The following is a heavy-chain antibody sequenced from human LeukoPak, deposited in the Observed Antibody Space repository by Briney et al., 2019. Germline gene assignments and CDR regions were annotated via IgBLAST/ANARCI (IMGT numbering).Heavy chain of an antibody. V-gene: IGHV4-34*01. Sequence: PSETLSLTCAVYGGSFSGYYWSWIRQPPGKGLEWIGEINHSGSTNYNPSLKSRVTISVDTSKNQFSLKLSSVIAADTAVYYCARTTEGYCSSASCFGFSYSYYMGVWGKGTTVTISS. CDR3: ARTTEGYCSSASCFGFSYSYYMGV. CDR1: GGSFSGYY. J-gene: IGHJ6*03. CDR2: INHSGST. D-gene: IGHD2-2*01.